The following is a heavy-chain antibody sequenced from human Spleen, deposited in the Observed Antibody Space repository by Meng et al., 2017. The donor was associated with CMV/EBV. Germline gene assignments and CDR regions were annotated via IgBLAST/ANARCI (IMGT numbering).Heavy chain of an antibody. D-gene: IGHD4-23*01. V-gene: IGHV3-30*03. CDR3: ARVLGDYGGNSVFDY. Sequence: GGSLRLSCAASGLTFSSYGMHWVRQAPGKGLEWVAIISSDGSNKYYADSVKGRFTISRDNSKNTLYLQVSSLRAEDTAVYYCARVLGDYGGNSVFDYWGQGTLVTVSS. J-gene: IGHJ4*02. CDR2: ISSDGSNK. CDR1: GLTFSSYG.